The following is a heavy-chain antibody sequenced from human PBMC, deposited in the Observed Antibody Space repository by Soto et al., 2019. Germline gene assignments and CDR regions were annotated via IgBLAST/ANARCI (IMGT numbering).Heavy chain of an antibody. CDR3: ERLAISPSDAFDL. CDR1: GGSLSNGDYY. V-gene: IGHV4-31*03. Sequence: SETLSLTCTVSGGSLSNGDYYWSWIRQHPEMGLEWIGYIYKTGNTYYNPSLKSRAIISVDTSDNMFSLKLSSVTAADTAIYYCERLAISPSDAFDLWGQGTMVTVSS. CDR2: IYKTGNT. J-gene: IGHJ3*01. D-gene: IGHD3-3*02.